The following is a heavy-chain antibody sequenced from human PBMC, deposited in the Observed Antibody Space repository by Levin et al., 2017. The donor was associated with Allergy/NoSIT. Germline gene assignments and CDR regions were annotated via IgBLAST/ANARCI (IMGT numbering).Heavy chain of an antibody. V-gene: IGHV3-23*01. J-gene: IGHJ6*02. D-gene: IGHD2-2*01. CDR3: AKGTYCSSTSCYGNYYYGMDV. CDR2: ISGSGGST. CDR1: GFTFSSYA. Sequence: GESLKISCAASGFTFSSYAMSWVRQAPGKGLEWVSAISGSGGSTYYADSVKGRFTISRDNSKNTLYLQMNSLRAEDTAVYYCAKGTYCSSTSCYGNYYYGMDVWGQGTTVTVSS.